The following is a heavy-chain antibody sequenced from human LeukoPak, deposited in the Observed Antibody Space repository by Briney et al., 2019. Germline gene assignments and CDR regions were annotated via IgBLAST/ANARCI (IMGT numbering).Heavy chain of an antibody. D-gene: IGHD3-3*01. Sequence: GGSLRLSCAASGFTFSSYALSWVRQAPGTGLEWVSAISGSGGSTYYADSVKGRFTISRDNSKNTLYLQMNSLRAEDTAVYYCAKSHVTAGYYDFWSGNFDYWGQGTLVTVSS. CDR2: ISGSGGST. J-gene: IGHJ4*02. CDR1: GFTFSSYA. V-gene: IGHV3-23*01. CDR3: AKSHVTAGYYDFWSGNFDY.